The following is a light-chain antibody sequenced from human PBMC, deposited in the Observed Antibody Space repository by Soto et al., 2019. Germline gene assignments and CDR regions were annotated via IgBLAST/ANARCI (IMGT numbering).Light chain of an antibody. Sequence: QSALTQPASVSGSPGQSITISCTGTSSDVGGYNYVSWYQQYPGKAPKLMIFDVSNRPSGVSNRFSGSKSGNTASLTISGLQADDEADYYCSSYTKTSTLHLFRTGTKLTAL. CDR2: DVS. CDR1: SSDVGGYNY. CDR3: SSYTKTSTLHL. V-gene: IGLV2-14*01. J-gene: IGLJ1*01.